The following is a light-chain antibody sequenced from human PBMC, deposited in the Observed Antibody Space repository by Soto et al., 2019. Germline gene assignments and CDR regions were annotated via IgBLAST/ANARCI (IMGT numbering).Light chain of an antibody. CDR2: ESS. CDR1: QGISTL. Sequence: AIQLTQSPSSLSASVGDRVTITCRASQGISTLLAWYQQKPGKAPKVLIYESSLLQSGVPSRFSGSGSGTDFTLPISSLQPEDFATYYCQHFKSFPITFGQGTRLEIK. J-gene: IGKJ5*01. CDR3: QHFKSFPIT. V-gene: IGKV1-13*02.